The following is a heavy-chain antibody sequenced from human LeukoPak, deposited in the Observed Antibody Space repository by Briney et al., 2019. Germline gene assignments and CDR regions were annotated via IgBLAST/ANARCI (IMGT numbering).Heavy chain of an antibody. Sequence: GGSLRLSCGASGFTFSTYAVNWVRQAPARGLEWVSTISGSGDSTYYADSVKGRFTISRDNSKDTLYLQMSSVRVDDTAVYYCARDRGRYYDSRGFYWGYYFASWGQGILVTVST. CDR1: GFTFSTYA. V-gene: IGHV3-23*01. J-gene: IGHJ4*02. CDR2: ISGSGDST. CDR3: ARDRGRYYDSRGFYWGYYFAS. D-gene: IGHD3-22*01.